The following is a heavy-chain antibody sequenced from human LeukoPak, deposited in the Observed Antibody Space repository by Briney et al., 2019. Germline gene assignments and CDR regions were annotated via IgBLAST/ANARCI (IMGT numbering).Heavy chain of an antibody. Sequence: PGGSLRLSCGASGFTFSSYSMIWVRQAPGKGLQWVANMKKDGSETKYVDFVKGRFIISRDNAKNTLYLQMNSLRAEGTAVYYCGRHRSGSGTYFIDHWGQGTLVSVAS. CDR3: GRHRSGSGTYFIDH. CDR1: GFTFSSYS. J-gene: IGHJ4*02. V-gene: IGHV3-7*01. D-gene: IGHD3-10*01. CDR2: MKKDGSET.